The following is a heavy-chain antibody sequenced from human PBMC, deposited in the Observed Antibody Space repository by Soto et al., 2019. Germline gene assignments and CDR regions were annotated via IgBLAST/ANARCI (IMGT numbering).Heavy chain of an antibody. V-gene: IGHV4-30-2*01. CDR1: GASISSGGYS. D-gene: IGHD1-1*01. J-gene: IGHJ1*01. Sequence: SETLSLTCAVSGASISSGGYSWSWIRQPPGKGLEWIGYIYHSGSTYYNPSLKSRVTISVDRSKNQFSLTLSSVTAADTAVYYCTRSLSWNRGNSFQHWGQGTLVTVSS. CDR2: IYHSGST. CDR3: TRSLSWNRGNSFQH.